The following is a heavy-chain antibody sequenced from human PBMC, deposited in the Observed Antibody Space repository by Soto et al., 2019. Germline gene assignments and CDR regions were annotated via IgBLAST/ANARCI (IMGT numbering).Heavy chain of an antibody. Sequence: SETLSLTCTVSGGSISSYYWSWIRQPPGKGLEWIGYIYYSGSTNYNPSLKSRVTISVDTSKNQFSLKLSSVTAADTAVYYCARDFYDYGDYYDTFDIWGQGTMVTVSS. CDR1: GGSISSYY. J-gene: IGHJ3*02. V-gene: IGHV4-59*01. CDR3: ARDFYDYGDYYDTFDI. CDR2: IYYSGST. D-gene: IGHD4-17*01.